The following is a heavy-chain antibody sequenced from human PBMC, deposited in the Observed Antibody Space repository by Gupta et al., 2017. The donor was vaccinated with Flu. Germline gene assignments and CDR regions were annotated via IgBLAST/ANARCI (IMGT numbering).Heavy chain of an antibody. J-gene: IGHJ4*02. Sequence: GWSRQPPGKGLGWIGSIYYSGSTNDNPSLKSRVTISVDTSKNQFSLKVNSVTATDTAVYYCARLGYSSSWIDSWGQGTLVTVSS. V-gene: IGHV4-39*01. D-gene: IGHD6-13*01. CDR3: ARLGYSSSWIDS. CDR2: IYYSGST.